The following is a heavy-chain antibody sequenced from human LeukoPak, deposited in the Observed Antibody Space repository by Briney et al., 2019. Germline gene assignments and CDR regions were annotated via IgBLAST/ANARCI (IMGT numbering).Heavy chain of an antibody. D-gene: IGHD3-9*01. V-gene: IGHV3-21*01. Sequence: GGSLRLSCAASGFTFSSYSMSWVRQAPGKGLEWVSSISSSSSYIYYADSVKGRFTISRDNAKNSLYLQMNSLRDEDTAVYYCAAGDDILTGRFDYWGQGTLVTVSS. CDR1: GFTFSSYS. CDR2: ISSSSSYI. J-gene: IGHJ4*02. CDR3: AAGDDILTGRFDY.